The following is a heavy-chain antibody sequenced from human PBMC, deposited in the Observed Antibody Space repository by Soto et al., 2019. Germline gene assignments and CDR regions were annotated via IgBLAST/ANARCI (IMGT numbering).Heavy chain of an antibody. D-gene: IGHD3-22*01. V-gene: IGHV3-53*01. CDR2: IYAGSIT. CDR3: ARIPYDNSGTIFDY. Sequence: GGSLRLSCAVSGFSVSSKYMSWVRQAAGKGLEWVAVIYAGSITFYADSVKGRFTISRDDSKNSLYLQMSSLRVEDTAVYYCARIPYDNSGTIFDYWGQGTQVTVS. CDR1: GFSVSSKY. J-gene: IGHJ4*02.